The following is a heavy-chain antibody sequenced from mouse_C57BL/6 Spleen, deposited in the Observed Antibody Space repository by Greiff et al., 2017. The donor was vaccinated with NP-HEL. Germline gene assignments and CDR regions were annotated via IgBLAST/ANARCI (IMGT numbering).Heavy chain of an antibody. Sequence: EVMLVESGGDLVKPGGSLKLSCAASGFTFSSYGMSWVRQTPDKRLEWVATISSGGSYTYYPDSVKGRFTISRDNAKNTLYLQMSSLKSEDTAMYYCARQGNTLAMDYWGQGTSVTVSS. CDR2: ISSGGSYT. J-gene: IGHJ4*01. V-gene: IGHV5-6*01. D-gene: IGHD5-1-1*01. CDR3: ARQGNTLAMDY. CDR1: GFTFSSYG.